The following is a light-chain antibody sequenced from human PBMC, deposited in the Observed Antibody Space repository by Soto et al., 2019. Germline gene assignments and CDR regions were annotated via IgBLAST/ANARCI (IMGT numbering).Light chain of an antibody. V-gene: IGKV1-5*03. Sequence: DIQMTQSPSTLSASVGDRVTITCRASQSISSWLAWYQQKPGKAPKLLIYKASSVESGVPSRFSGSGSGTEFTLTISSLQPDDFASYYCQQYNSYSWTFGQGTQVEIK. J-gene: IGKJ1*01. CDR3: QQYNSYSWT. CDR2: KAS. CDR1: QSISSW.